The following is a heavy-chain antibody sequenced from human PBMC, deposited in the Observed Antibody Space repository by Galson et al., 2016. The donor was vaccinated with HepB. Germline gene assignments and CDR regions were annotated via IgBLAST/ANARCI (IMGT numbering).Heavy chain of an antibody. J-gene: IGHJ2*01. CDR1: GGSISRYY. Sequence: LSLTCTVSGGSISRYYWSWIRQPPGKGLEWIGYIYYSGSTTYNPSLKSRVIISVDTSKNQFSLKLSSATAAGTAVYYCARDLTGYSYADYRYFDLWGRGTLVTVSS. CDR2: IYYSGST. CDR3: ARDLTGYSYADYRYFDL. D-gene: IGHD5-18*01. V-gene: IGHV4-59*01.